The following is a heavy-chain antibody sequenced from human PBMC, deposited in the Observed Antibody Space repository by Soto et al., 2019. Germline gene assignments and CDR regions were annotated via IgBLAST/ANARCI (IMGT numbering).Heavy chain of an antibody. J-gene: IGHJ4*02. CDR2: TYYRSNWRH. CDR3: ARGVAGSGFDL. CDR1: GDSVSSNTAA. V-gene: IGHV6-1*01. Sequence: LTCAISGDSVSSNTAAWNWIRSSPSRGLEWLGRTYYRSNWRHDYAVSVKSRITVNPDTSKNHFSLQLNSVTPDDTAVYYCARGVAGSGFDLWGQGTLVTVSS. D-gene: IGHD6-19*01.